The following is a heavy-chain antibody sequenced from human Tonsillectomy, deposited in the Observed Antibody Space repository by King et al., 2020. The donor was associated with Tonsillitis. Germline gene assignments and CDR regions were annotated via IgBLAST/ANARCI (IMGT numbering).Heavy chain of an antibody. V-gene: IGHV3-33*08. J-gene: IGHJ4*02. D-gene: IGHD3-10*01. CDR3: ARDRFYNSGSHQDFFDH. CDR2: IWFDGSNQ. CDR1: GFTFSTYG. Sequence: QVQLVESGGGVVQPGRSLRLSCAASGFTFSTYGLHWVRQTPGKGLERVALIWFDGSNQYYADSVKGRFTISSDNSKNTLYLQMNSLRAEDTAVYYCARDRFYNSGSHQDFFDHWGQGTLVTVSS.